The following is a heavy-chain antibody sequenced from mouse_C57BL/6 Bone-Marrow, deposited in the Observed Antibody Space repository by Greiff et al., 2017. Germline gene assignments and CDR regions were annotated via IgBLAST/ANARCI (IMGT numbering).Heavy chain of an antibody. CDR2: ISDGGSYT. CDR1: GFTFSSYA. V-gene: IGHV5-4*01. CDR3: ARDFFLYYYEGGYAMDY. D-gene: IGHD1-1*01. J-gene: IGHJ4*01. Sequence: DVKLVESGGGLVKPGGSLKLSCAASGFTFSSYAMSWVRQTPEKRLEWVATISDGGSYTYYPDNVKGRFTISRDNAKNNLYLQMSHLKSEDTAMYYCARDFFLYYYEGGYAMDYWGQGTSVTVAS.